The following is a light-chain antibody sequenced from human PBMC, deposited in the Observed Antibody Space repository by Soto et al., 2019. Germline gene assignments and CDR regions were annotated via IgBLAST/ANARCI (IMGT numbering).Light chain of an antibody. Sequence: HSALTQPRSVSGSPGQSVTISCTGTSSDVGGYNSVSWYQHHPGKAPKLMIYDVTKRPSGVPDRFSGSKSGNTASLTISGLQAEDEADYYCCPYAGSRVVFGGGTKLTVL. V-gene: IGLV2-11*01. CDR2: DVT. CDR3: CPYAGSRVV. J-gene: IGLJ2*01. CDR1: SSDVGGYNS.